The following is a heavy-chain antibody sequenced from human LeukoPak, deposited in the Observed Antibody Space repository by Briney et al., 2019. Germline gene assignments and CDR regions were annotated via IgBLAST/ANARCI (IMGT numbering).Heavy chain of an antibody. CDR1: GGSTSNYY. V-gene: IGHV4-59*12. J-gene: IGHJ4*02. CDR2: IYHSGST. CDR3: GRYALDGGSYYGGDY. Sequence: SETLSLTCTVSGGSTSNYYWSWIRQPPGKGLEWIGYIYHSGSTYYNPSLKSRVTISVDRSKNQFSLKLSSVTAADTAVYYCGRYALDGGSYYGGDYGAQEPLVTVP. D-gene: IGHD1-26*01.